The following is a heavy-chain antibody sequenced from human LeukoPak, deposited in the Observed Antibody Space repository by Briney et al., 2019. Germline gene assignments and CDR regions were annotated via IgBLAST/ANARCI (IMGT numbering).Heavy chain of an antibody. D-gene: IGHD3-10*01. J-gene: IGHJ3*02. CDR1: GYTFTGYY. CDR3: ARSQNYGSGIYSPDDVFDI. CDR2: ISAYNGNT. Sequence: ASVKVSCKASGYTFTGYYMHWVRQAPGQGLEWMGWISAYNGNTNYAQKLQGRVTMTTDTSTSTAYMELRSLRSDDTAVCYCARSQNYGSGIYSPDDVFDIWGQGTMVTVFS. V-gene: IGHV1-18*04.